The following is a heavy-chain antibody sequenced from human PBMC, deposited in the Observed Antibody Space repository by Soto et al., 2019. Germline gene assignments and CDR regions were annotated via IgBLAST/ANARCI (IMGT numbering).Heavy chain of an antibody. CDR3: ASPDTAMEHYYYYGMDV. CDR1: VYTFSSYA. V-gene: IGHV1-69*13. Sequence: ASVKVSCKASVYTFSSYAISWVRQAHRQGLEWMGGIIPIFGTANYAQKFQGRVTITADESTSTAYMELSSLRSEDTAVYYCASPDTAMEHYYYYGMDVWGQGTTVTVSS. CDR2: IIPIFGTA. D-gene: IGHD5-18*01. J-gene: IGHJ6*02.